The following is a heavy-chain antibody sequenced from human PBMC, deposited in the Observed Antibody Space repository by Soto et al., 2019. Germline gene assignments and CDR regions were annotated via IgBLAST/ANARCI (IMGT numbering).Heavy chain of an antibody. Sequence: ASVKVSCKASGYTFSNYYMQWVRQAPGQGLEWMGIINPSGGSTSYAQKFQGRVTMTRDTSTSTVYMELSSLRSDDTAVYYCARFGNFDYWGQGTLVTVCS. CDR2: INPSGGST. CDR1: GYTFSNYY. J-gene: IGHJ4*02. V-gene: IGHV1-46*01. D-gene: IGHD3-10*01. CDR3: ARFGNFDY.